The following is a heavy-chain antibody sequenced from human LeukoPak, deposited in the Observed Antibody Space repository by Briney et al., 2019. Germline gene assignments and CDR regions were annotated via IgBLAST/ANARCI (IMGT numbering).Heavy chain of an antibody. D-gene: IGHD3-22*01. CDR2: ISSSGSTI. Sequence: GGSLRLSCAASGFTFSSYEMNRVRQAPGKGLEWVSYISSSGSTIYYADSVKGRFTISRDNAKNSLYLQMNSLRAEDTAVYYCARFGYDSSGYYYASWGQGTLVTVSS. J-gene: IGHJ5*02. CDR1: GFTFSSYE. CDR3: ARFGYDSSGYYYAS. V-gene: IGHV3-48*03.